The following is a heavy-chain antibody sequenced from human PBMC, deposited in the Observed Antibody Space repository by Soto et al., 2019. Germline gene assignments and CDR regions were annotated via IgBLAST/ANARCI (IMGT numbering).Heavy chain of an antibody. J-gene: IGHJ4*02. Sequence: RGSLRLSCEAAGFTFSSHAMHWVRQAPGKGLEWVAVISYDGSNKYYADSVKGRFIISRDNSKNTLYLQMDSLRVDDTAVYYCARAEFLFDYWGQGTLVTVSS. V-gene: IGHV3-30-3*01. D-gene: IGHD2-21*01. CDR1: GFTFSSHA. CDR3: ARAEFLFDY. CDR2: ISYDGSNK.